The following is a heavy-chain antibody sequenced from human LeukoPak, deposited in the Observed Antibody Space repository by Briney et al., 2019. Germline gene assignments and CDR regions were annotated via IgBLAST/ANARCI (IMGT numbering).Heavy chain of an antibody. CDR2: ISGSGGST. J-gene: IGHJ6*04. CDR3: AKGSPRYDILTGYMVDYYYYGMDV. D-gene: IGHD3-9*01. Sequence: GASLRLSCAASGFTFSSYAMSWVRQAPGKGLEWVSAISGSGGSTYYADSVKGRFTISRDNSKNTLYLQMNSLRAEDTAVYYCAKGSPRYDILTGYMVDYYYYGMDVWGKGTTVTVSS. V-gene: IGHV3-23*01. CDR1: GFTFSSYA.